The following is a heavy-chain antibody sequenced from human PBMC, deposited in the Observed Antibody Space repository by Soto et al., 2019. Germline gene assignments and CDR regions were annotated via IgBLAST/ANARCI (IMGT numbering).Heavy chain of an antibody. CDR1: GFTFSSYA. V-gene: IGHV3-23*01. CDR3: AKNYFFDS. Sequence: GGSLRLSCAASGFTFSSYAMSWARQAPGKGLERVSSIGVTGGTYYANSVKVRFANYKENSRKTLNIQMNSLRADDTAVYYCAKNYFFDSWGQGTPVTVSS. CDR2: IGVTGGT. J-gene: IGHJ4*02.